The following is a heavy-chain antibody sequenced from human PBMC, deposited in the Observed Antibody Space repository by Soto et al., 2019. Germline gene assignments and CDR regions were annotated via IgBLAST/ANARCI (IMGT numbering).Heavy chain of an antibody. CDR3: ARDGGLGELSPWPYYYYGMDV. Sequence: QVQLVQSGAEVKKPGSSVKVSCKASGGTFSSYAISWVRQAPGQGLEWMGGIIPIFGTANYAQKFQGRVTITADKSTSTAYMELSSLRSEDTAVYYCARDGGLGELSPWPYYYYGMDVWGQGTTVTVSS. V-gene: IGHV1-69*06. J-gene: IGHJ6*02. CDR2: IIPIFGTA. D-gene: IGHD3-16*02. CDR1: GGTFSSYA.